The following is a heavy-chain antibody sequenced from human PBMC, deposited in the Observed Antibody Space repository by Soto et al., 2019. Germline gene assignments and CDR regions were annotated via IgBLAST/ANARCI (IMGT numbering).Heavy chain of an antibody. J-gene: IGHJ5*02. CDR3: ARDKVAPIFLLNSKPRSWFDP. CDR2: INPNSGGT. D-gene: IGHD3-3*01. CDR1: GYTFTGYY. Sequence: SVKVSCKASGYTFTGYYMHWVRQAPGQGLEWMGWINPNSGGTNYAQKFQGRVTMTRDTSISTAYMELSRLRSDDTAVYYCARDKVAPIFLLNSKPRSWFDPWGQGPPVSVSS. V-gene: IGHV1-2*02.